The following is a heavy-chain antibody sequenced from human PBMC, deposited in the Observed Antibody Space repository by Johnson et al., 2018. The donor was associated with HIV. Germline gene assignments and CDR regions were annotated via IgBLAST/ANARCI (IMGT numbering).Heavy chain of an antibody. CDR3: ARRRSYDDAFDI. CDR1: GFTFDDYA. Sequence: EKLVESGGGLVQPGRSLRLSCAASGFTFDDYAMHWVRQAPGKGLEWVSGIGTSGDTYSGSVKGRFTFSRENAKNFLYLQMNSLRAGDTAIYYCARRRSYDDAFDIWGRGTMVTVSS. CDR2: IGTSGDT. J-gene: IGHJ3*02. V-gene: IGHV3-13*01. D-gene: IGHD3-10*01.